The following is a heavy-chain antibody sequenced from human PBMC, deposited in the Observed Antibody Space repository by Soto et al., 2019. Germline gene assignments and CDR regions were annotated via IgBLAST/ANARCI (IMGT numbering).Heavy chain of an antibody. J-gene: IGHJ5*02. V-gene: IGHV4-39*01. CDR1: GGSISSSSYY. D-gene: IGHD3-3*01. CDR2: IYYSGST. Sequence: PSETLSLTCTVSGGSISSSSYYWGWIRQPPGKGLEWIGSIYYSGSTYYNPSLKSRVTISVDTSKNQFSLKLSSVTAADTAVYYCARRVPLEWLFRANWFDPWGQGTLVTVSS. CDR3: ARRVPLEWLFRANWFDP.